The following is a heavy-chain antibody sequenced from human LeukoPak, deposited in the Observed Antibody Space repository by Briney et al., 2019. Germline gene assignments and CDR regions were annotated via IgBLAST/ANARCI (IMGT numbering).Heavy chain of an antibody. J-gene: IGHJ4*02. Sequence: PGRSLRLSCAASGFTFSSYAMHWVRQAPGKGLEWAAVISYDGSNKYYADSVKGRFTISRDNSKNTLYLQMNSLRAEDTAVYYCARESRGGDYFDYWGQGTLVTVSS. D-gene: IGHD2-21*01. V-gene: IGHV3-30*01. CDR3: ARESRGGDYFDY. CDR1: GFTFSSYA. CDR2: ISYDGSNK.